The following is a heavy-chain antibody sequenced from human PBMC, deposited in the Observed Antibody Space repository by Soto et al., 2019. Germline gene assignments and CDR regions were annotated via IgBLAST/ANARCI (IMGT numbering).Heavy chain of an antibody. V-gene: IGHV4-30-4*01. CDR2: IYYSGST. J-gene: IGHJ6*02. CDR3: ARARGNYGYYYYGMDV. CDR1: GGSLSSGDYF. Sequence: SETLSLTCTVSGGSLSSGDYFWSWIRQPPGKGLEWIGYIYYSGSTYYNPSLKSRVTISVDTSKNQFSLKLSSVTAADTAVYYCARARGNYGYYYYGMDVWGQGTTVPVAS. D-gene: IGHD4-4*01.